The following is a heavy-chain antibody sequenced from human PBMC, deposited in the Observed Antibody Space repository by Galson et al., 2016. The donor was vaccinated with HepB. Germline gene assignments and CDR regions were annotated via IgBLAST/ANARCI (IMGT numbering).Heavy chain of an antibody. CDR3: TRGWIREYSSGNGGGNGGDN. CDR2: LHASGKK. CDR1: GFIVSSNY. J-gene: IGHJ4*02. Sequence: SLRLSCAASGFIVSSNYMNWVRQAPGNGLEWVSVLHASGKKYYADPVKGRFTISRDNSKNILFLQMNSLRAEDTAVYYCTRGWIREYSSGNGGGNGGDNWGQGTLVTVSS. D-gene: IGHD2-21*01. V-gene: IGHV3-53*01.